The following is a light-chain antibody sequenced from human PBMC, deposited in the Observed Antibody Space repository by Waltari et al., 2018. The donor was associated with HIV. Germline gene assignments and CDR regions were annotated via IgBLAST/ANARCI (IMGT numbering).Light chain of an antibody. CDR1: SSTLGATYA. J-gene: IGLJ3*02. CDR2: GNI. V-gene: IGLV1-40*01. CDR3: QSYDTRSSGFLV. Sequence: QSVLTQPPSVSGAPGQTVTISCTGSSSTLGATYAVHWYQQLPGRAPKVLVYGNIYRPPGVPDRFSGSKSGTSASLAITGLQADDEGYYYCQSYDTRSSGFLVFGGGTKVTVL.